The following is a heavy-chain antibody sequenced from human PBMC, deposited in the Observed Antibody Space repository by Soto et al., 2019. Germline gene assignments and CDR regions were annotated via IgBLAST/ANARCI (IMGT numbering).Heavy chain of an antibody. D-gene: IGHD3-9*01. CDR3: AKDSYDILTGQKRYFDS. V-gene: IGHV3-43*01. J-gene: IGHJ4*02. Sequence: GGSLRLSCAAPGFTFNAYTMHWVRQAPGKGLEWVSLISWDGGTTYYGDSVKGRFTVSRDNSDNSLYLQMTSLRSDDTAFYYCAKDSYDILTGQKRYFDSWGQGTLVTVSS. CDR2: ISWDGGTT. CDR1: GFTFNAYT.